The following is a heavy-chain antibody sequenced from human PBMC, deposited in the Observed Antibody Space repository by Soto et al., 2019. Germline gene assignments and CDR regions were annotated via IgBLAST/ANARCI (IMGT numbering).Heavy chain of an antibody. Sequence: GASVKVSCKASGYTFTGYYMHWVRQAPGQGLEWMGWINPNSGGTNYAQKFQGWVTMTRDTSISTAYMELSRLRSDDTAVYYCARGADFNYDILTGYYRYYYMDVWGKGTTVTVSS. V-gene: IGHV1-2*04. J-gene: IGHJ6*03. D-gene: IGHD3-9*01. CDR3: ARGADFNYDILTGYYRYYYMDV. CDR2: INPNSGGT. CDR1: GYTFTGYY.